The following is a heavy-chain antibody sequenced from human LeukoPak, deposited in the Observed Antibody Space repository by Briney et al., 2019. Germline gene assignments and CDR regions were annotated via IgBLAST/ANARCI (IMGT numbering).Heavy chain of an antibody. CDR2: ISGSGGST. J-gene: IGHJ4*02. V-gene: IGHV3-23*01. Sequence: PGGSLRLSCAASGFTFSSYAMSWVRQAPGKGLEWVSAISGSGGSTYYADSVKGRFTISRDNSKNTLYLQMNSLRAEDTAVYYCAKASMLSIVVVVAATPGFDYWGQGTLVTVSS. D-gene: IGHD2-15*01. CDR3: AKASMLSIVVVVAATPGFDY. CDR1: GFTFSSYA.